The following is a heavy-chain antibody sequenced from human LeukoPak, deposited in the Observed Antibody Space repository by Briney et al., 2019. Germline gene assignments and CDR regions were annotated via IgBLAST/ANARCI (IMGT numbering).Heavy chain of an antibody. CDR2: IYPGDSDT. CDR3: ARHPSSGFYSHVDY. CDR1: GYSFNSFW. V-gene: IGHV5-51*01. J-gene: IGHJ4*02. Sequence: GESLKISCKGSGYSFNSFWIGWVRQMPGKGLEWMGIIYPGDSDTRYSPSFQGQVTISADKSISTAYLQWSSLKASDTAMYFCARHPSSGFYSHVDYWGQGTLVTVSS. D-gene: IGHD3-22*01.